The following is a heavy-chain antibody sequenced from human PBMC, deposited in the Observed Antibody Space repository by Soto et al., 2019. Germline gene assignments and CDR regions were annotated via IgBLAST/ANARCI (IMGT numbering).Heavy chain of an antibody. D-gene: IGHD3-3*01. CDR3: ARVCSGNSFYYYYGMDV. Sequence: SVQVSCRASGSTFSSYAISWVRQAPGQGLEWMGGIIPIFCTANYAQKFQGRVTITADESTSTAYMELSSLRSEDTAVYYCARVCSGNSFYYYYGMDVWGQGTTVTVSS. J-gene: IGHJ6*02. CDR2: IIPIFCTA. CDR1: GSTFSSYA. V-gene: IGHV1-69*13.